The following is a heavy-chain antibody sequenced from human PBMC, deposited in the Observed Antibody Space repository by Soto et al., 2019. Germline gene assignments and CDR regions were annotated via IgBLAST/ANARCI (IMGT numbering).Heavy chain of an antibody. CDR1: GGSISRYY. Sequence: QVQLQESGPGLVKPSETLSLTCTVSGGSISRYYWSWIRQPPGKGLEWIGFVYNSGSTYYNPSLKCRGTSSVDTSKNQFSLKLSSVSAADTAVYYCASMGYYYGSGSYPLDCWGQGTLVPVSS. CDR3: ASMGYYYGSGSYPLDC. V-gene: IGHV4-59*08. J-gene: IGHJ4*02. D-gene: IGHD3-10*01. CDR2: VYNSGST.